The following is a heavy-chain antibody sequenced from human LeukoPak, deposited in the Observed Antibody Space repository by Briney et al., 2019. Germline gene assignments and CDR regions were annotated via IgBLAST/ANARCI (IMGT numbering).Heavy chain of an antibody. D-gene: IGHD1-26*01. CDR3: ARHEESGSYLGIVDY. Sequence: SETLSLTCTVSGGSISSTSYYWGWIRQPPGKGLEWIGCIYYSGSTYYNPSLKSRVTISVDTSKNQFSLKLSSVTAADTAVYYCARHEESGSYLGIVDYWGQGTLVTVSS. CDR1: GGSISSTSYY. J-gene: IGHJ4*02. V-gene: IGHV4-39*01. CDR2: IYYSGST.